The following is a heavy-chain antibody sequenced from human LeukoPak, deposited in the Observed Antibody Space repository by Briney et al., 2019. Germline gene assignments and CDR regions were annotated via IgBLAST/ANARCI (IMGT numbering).Heavy chain of an antibody. J-gene: IGHJ1*01. CDR3: ARDLGGNWNPEYFQH. CDR2: ISSRSSTI. Sequence: PGGSLRLSCAASGFTFSSYSMNWVRQAPGKGLEWVSYISSRSSTIYYADSVKGRFTISRDNATNSLYLQMNSLRAEDTAVYYCARDLGGNWNPEYFQHWGQGTLVTVSS. D-gene: IGHD1-1*01. CDR1: GFTFSSYS. V-gene: IGHV3-48*04.